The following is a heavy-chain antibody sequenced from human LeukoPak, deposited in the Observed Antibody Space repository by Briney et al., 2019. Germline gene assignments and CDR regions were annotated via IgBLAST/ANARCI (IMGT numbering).Heavy chain of an antibody. Sequence: ASVKVSCKASGYTFTGYYMHWVRQAPGQGLEWMGIINPSGGSTSYAQKFQGRVTMTRDMSTSTVYVELSSLKSEDTAVYYCARSYSSGSYYYYYMDVWGKGTTVTVSS. CDR3: ARSYSSGSYYYYYMDV. CDR2: INPSGGST. J-gene: IGHJ6*03. CDR1: GYTFTGYY. V-gene: IGHV1-46*01. D-gene: IGHD6-19*01.